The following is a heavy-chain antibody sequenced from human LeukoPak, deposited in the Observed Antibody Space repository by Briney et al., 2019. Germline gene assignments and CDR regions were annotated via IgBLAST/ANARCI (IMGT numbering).Heavy chain of an antibody. J-gene: IGHJ4*02. Sequence: ASVKVSCKASGYTFTSYGISWVRQAPGQGLECMGWNSAYNGNTNYAQKLQGRVTMTTDTSTSTAYMELRSLRSDDTAVYYCARDPKLITMVRGNFFDYWGQGTLVTVSS. CDR1: GYTFTSYG. CDR2: NSAYNGNT. CDR3: ARDPKLITMVRGNFFDY. D-gene: IGHD3-10*01. V-gene: IGHV1-18*01.